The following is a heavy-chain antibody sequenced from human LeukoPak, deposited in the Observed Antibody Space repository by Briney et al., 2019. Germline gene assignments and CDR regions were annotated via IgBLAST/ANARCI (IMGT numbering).Heavy chain of an antibody. V-gene: IGHV1-8*01. Sequence: GASVKVSCKASGYTFTSYDINWVRQATGQGLEWMGWMNPNSGNTGYAQKFQGRATMTRNTSISTAYMELSSLRSEDTAVYYCARGRAVRGVITFNWFDPWGQGTLVTVSS. CDR1: GYTFTSYD. CDR3: ARGRAVRGVITFNWFDP. D-gene: IGHD3-10*01. CDR2: MNPNSGNT. J-gene: IGHJ5*02.